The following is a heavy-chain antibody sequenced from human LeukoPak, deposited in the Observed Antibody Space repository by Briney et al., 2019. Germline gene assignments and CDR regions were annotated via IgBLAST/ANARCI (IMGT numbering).Heavy chain of an antibody. D-gene: IGHD5-18*01. J-gene: IGHJ4*02. CDR2: INHSGST. V-gene: IGHV4-34*01. CDR1: GGSISSGGYS. CDR3: ARGQWIQLFDY. Sequence: SETLSLTCAVSGGSISSGGYSWNWIRQPPGKGLEWIGEINHSGSTNYNPSLKSRVTISVDTSKNQFSLKLSSVTAADTAVYYCARGQWIQLFDYWGQETLVTVSS.